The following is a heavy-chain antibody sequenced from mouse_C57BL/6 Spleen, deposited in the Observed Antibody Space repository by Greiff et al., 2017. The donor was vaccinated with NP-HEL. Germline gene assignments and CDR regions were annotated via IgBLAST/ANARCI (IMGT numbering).Heavy chain of an antibody. Sequence: VQLQQSGPELVKPGASVKIPCKASGYTFTDYNMDWVKQSHGKSLEWIGDINPNNGGTIYNQKFKGKATLTVDKSSSTAYMELRSLTSEDTAVYYCARGDDGYYPGDFDVWGTGTTVTVSS. J-gene: IGHJ1*03. CDR3: ARGDDGYYPGDFDV. CDR2: INPNNGGT. V-gene: IGHV1-18*01. D-gene: IGHD2-3*01. CDR1: GYTFTDYN.